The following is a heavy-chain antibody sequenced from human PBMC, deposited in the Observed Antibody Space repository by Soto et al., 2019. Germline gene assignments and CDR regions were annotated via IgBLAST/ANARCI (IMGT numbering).Heavy chain of an antibody. Sequence: QVQLVQSGDEVRKPGSSVKVSCKASGYIFVNYGIAWVRQAPGQGLEWMGWISPYSGNTHYASKVQGRLTMTTDTSTNTSYIDLAMLPSSDTAVYSCVFVYKCVTRAAQDVWGQGTTVTVSS. CDR1: GYIFVNYG. CDR2: ISPYSGNT. J-gene: IGHJ6*02. CDR3: VFVYKCVTRAAQDV. V-gene: IGHV1-18*01. D-gene: IGHD1-20*01.